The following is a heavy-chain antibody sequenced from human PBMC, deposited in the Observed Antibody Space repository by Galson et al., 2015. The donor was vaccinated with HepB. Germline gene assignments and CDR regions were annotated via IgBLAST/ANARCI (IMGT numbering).Heavy chain of an antibody. CDR2: IWYDGSNK. J-gene: IGHJ3*02. Sequence: SLRLSCAASGFTFSSYGMHWVRQAPGKGLEWVAVIWYDGSNKYYADSVKGRFTISRDNSKNTLYLQMNSLRAEDTAVYYCARDGSTGGVCYKRRPAFDIWGQGTMVTVSS. D-gene: IGHD2-8*02. V-gene: IGHV3-33*01. CDR1: GFTFSSYG. CDR3: ARDGSTGGVCYKRRPAFDI.